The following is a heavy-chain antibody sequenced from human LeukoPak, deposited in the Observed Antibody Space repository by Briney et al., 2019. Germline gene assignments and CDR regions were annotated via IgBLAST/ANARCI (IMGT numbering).Heavy chain of an antibody. CDR2: INGDGRET. D-gene: IGHD1-14*01. CDR1: GFTFSTYW. J-gene: IGHJ4*02. CDR3: ARGGPGAYFDY. V-gene: IGHV3-74*01. Sequence: GGSLRLSCVVSGFTFSTYWMHWVRHAPGKGLVWVSRINGDGRETTYGDSVKGRFTISRDNAKNTLFLQMNSLRAEDTVVFYCARGGPGAYFDYWGQGTLVTVSS.